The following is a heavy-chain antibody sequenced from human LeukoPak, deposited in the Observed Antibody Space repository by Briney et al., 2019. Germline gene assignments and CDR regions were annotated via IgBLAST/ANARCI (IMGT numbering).Heavy chain of an antibody. Sequence: GGSLRLSCAASGFTFSSYWMSWVRQAPGKGLEWVANIKQDGSEKYYVDSVKGRFTISRDNAKNSLYLQMSSLRAEDTAVYYCARDLLGYCSGGSCRKGDYWGQGTLVTVSS. CDR1: GFTFSSYW. CDR3: ARDLLGYCSGGSCRKGDY. CDR2: IKQDGSEK. J-gene: IGHJ4*02. V-gene: IGHV3-7*01. D-gene: IGHD2-15*01.